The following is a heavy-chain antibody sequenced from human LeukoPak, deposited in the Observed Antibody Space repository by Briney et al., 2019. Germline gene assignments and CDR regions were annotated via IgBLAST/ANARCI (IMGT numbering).Heavy chain of an antibody. V-gene: IGHV3-53*04. J-gene: IGHJ3*02. CDR2: IYSGGSK. CDR1: GFTVSSNY. D-gene: IGHD3-16*01. Sequence: GGSLRLSCAASGFTVSSNYMSWVPQAPGKGLEGGSIIYSGGSKYYADSVKGRFTISRHNSKNTLYLQMNSLRAEDTAVYYCAREVGGSAFDIWGQGTMVTVSS. CDR3: AREVGGSAFDI.